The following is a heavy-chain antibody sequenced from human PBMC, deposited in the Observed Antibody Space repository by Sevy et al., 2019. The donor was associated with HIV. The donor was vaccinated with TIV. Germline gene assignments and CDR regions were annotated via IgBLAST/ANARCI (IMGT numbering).Heavy chain of an antibody. Sequence: SETLSLTCTVSGGSISSYYWSWIRQPPGKGLEWVGYIYYSGSPNYNHSLKSRVTISVDTSKNRFPLKLSSLTAADTAVYYCAREGHYDYVWGSYRPGGYFDYWGQGTLVTVSS. CDR2: IYYSGSP. D-gene: IGHD3-16*02. CDR3: AREGHYDYVWGSYRPGGYFDY. V-gene: IGHV4-59*01. J-gene: IGHJ4*02. CDR1: GGSISSYY.